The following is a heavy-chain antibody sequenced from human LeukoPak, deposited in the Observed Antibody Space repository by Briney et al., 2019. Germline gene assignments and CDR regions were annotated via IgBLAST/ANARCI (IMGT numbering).Heavy chain of an antibody. J-gene: IGHJ6*03. CDR3: ARGSNYMDV. V-gene: IGHV3-53*01. Sequence: GGSLRLSCAASVFNVSTSYMSWVRQFPGMRLEWVSVLYSGGNTYYIDSVKGRFTNTRDKSKNTLFLQLNSLRGEDTAIYYCARGSNYMDVWGKGPTVTVSS. CDR2: LYSGGNT. D-gene: IGHD3-10*01. CDR1: VFNVSTSY.